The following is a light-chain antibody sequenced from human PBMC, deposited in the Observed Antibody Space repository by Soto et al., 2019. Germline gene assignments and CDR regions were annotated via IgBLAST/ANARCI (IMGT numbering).Light chain of an antibody. V-gene: IGKV4-1*01. J-gene: IGKJ1*01. CDR1: QSLLYRSKNKDY. CDR3: QEYFNTPWT. CDR2: WAS. Sequence: DIIMTQSPESLAVSLGERATINCKSSQSLLYRSKNKDYLAWYQQKPGQPPRLLIYWASTRESGVSDRFSGSGSGTDFTLTVTSMQAEDVADYYCQEYFNTPWTFGQGTQVEIK.